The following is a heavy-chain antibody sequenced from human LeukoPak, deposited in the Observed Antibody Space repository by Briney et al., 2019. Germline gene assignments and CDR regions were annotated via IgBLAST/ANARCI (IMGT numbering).Heavy chain of an antibody. CDR3: ARGTRLLWFGELLAWFDP. J-gene: IGHJ5*02. D-gene: IGHD3-10*01. V-gene: IGHV4-59*01. Sequence: SETLSLTCTVSGGSISSYYWSWIRQPPGKGLGWIGYIYYSGSTNYNPSLKSRVTISVDTSKNQFSLKLSSVTAADTAVYYCARGTRLLWFGELLAWFDPWGQGTLVTVSS. CDR2: IYYSGST. CDR1: GGSISSYY.